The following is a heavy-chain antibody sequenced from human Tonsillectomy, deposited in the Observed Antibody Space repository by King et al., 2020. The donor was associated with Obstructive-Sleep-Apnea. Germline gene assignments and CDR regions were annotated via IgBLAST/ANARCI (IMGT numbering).Heavy chain of an antibody. CDR3: TTSPGFYDSSPFDY. J-gene: IGHJ4*02. D-gene: IGHD3-22*01. CDR2: IESKSDGGTT. V-gene: IGHV3-15*04. Sequence: PGKGLEWVGRIESKSDGGTTDYAAPVKGRYTITRDDSKNTLYLQMNSLKTEDTAVYYCTTSPGFYDSSPFDYWGQGTLV.